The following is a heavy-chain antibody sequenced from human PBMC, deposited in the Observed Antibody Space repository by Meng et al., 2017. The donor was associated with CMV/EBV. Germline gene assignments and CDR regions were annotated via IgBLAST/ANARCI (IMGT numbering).Heavy chain of an antibody. V-gene: IGHV4-34*01. D-gene: IGHD3-3*01. Sequence: SQISSLIRAVYGGPFRGFYWSWIPPPSGKGPEWIGEINHSGSTNYNPSLKSRVTISVDASQHHFSLKQSSVTAPDTAVYYCAGEARPGGRRYGVRGRDYYYYGMDVWGQGTTVTVSS. CDR2: INHSGST. CDR1: GGPFRGFY. J-gene: IGHJ6*02. CDR3: AGEARPGGRRYGVRGRDYYYYGMDV.